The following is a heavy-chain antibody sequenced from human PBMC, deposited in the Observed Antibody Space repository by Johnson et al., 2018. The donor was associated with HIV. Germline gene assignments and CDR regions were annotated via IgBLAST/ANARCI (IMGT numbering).Heavy chain of an antibody. D-gene: IGHD3-10*01. Sequence: VQLVESVGGVVQPGGSLRLSCAASGFTFDDYGMSWVRQAPGKGLEWVSGINWNGGSTGYADSVKGRFTISRDNAKKSLYLQMNSLRADDTALYYCARDAYYGSGSYSQRNTFDVWGQGTLVTVSS. V-gene: IGHV3-20*04. CDR3: ARDAYYGSGSYSQRNTFDV. CDR1: GFTFDDYG. CDR2: INWNGGST. J-gene: IGHJ3*01.